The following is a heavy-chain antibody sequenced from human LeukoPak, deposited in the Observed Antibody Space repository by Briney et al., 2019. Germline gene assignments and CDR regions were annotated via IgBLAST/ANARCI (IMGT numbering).Heavy chain of an antibody. CDR1: GFAFSGNT. CDR3: AKGSPVLS. Sequence: GGSPRLSCVASGFAFSGNTMNWGRHALGKGGEWGSAISGSGGSTYYADSVKGRFTTSRDNSKKTLCLQRNSLRVEDRAVYYCAKGSPVLSWGQGTLVTVSS. CDR2: ISGSGGST. V-gene: IGHV3-23*01. J-gene: IGHJ5*02. D-gene: IGHD3-10*01.